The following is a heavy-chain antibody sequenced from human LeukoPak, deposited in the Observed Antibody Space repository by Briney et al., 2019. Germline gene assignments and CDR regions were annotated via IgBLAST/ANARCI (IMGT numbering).Heavy chain of an antibody. V-gene: IGHV3-21*01. D-gene: IGHD2-15*01. CDR3: ARWDCGGGSCRSPYDY. CDR1: GFTIRNYN. CDR2: ISSSGSYI. Sequence: TPGGSLRLSCAASGFTIRNYNMNWVRQAPGKGLEWVSSISSSGSYIYYADSVKGRFTISRDNAKNSLYLQMNSLRAEDTAVYYCARWDCGGGSCRSPYDYWGQGTLVTVSS. J-gene: IGHJ4*02.